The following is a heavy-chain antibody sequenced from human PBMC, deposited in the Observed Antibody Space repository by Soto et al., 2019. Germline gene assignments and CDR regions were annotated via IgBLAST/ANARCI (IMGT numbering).Heavy chain of an antibody. Sequence: GESLKISCQGSGYSFTSYWIGWVRQMPGKGLEWMGIIYPGGSDTRYSPSFQGQVTISADKSISTAYLQWSSPKASDTAIYYCARRLAGRRDVFAIWGQGTMVTVSS. CDR2: IYPGGSDT. CDR3: ARRLAGRRDVFAI. V-gene: IGHV5-51*01. D-gene: IGHD6-19*01. CDR1: GYSFTSYW. J-gene: IGHJ3*02.